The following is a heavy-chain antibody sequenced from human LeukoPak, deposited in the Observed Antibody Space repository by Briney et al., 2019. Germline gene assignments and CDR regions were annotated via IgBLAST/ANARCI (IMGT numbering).Heavy chain of an antibody. Sequence: GASVKVSCKASGYTFTGYYMHWLRQAPEQGLEWMGWINPNSGGTNYAQKFQGWVTMTRDTSISTAYMELSRLRSDDTAVYYCASFSSGWYFGYWGQGTLVTVSS. J-gene: IGHJ4*02. CDR2: INPNSGGT. CDR1: GYTFTGYY. CDR3: ASFSSGWYFGY. V-gene: IGHV1-2*04. D-gene: IGHD6-19*01.